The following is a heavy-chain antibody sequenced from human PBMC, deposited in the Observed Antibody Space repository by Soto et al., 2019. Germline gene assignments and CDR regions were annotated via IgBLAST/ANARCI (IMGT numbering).Heavy chain of an antibody. Sequence: GSLRLSCAASGFTFSSYAMSWVRQAPGKGLEWVSAISGSGGSTYYADSVKGRFTISRDNSKNTLYLQMNSLRAEDTAVYYCAKGYSYDLRDYYYYYMDVWGKGTTVTVSS. V-gene: IGHV3-23*01. CDR1: GFTFSSYA. CDR3: AKGYSYDLRDYYYYYMDV. CDR2: ISGSGGST. D-gene: IGHD5-18*01. J-gene: IGHJ6*03.